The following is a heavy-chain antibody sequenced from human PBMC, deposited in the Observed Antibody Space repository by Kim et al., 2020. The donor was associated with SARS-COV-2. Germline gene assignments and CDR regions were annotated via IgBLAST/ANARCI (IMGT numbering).Heavy chain of an antibody. CDR1: GFTFSSYE. CDR3: ARDGSWFGELLIYYGMDV. CDR2: ISSSGSTI. J-gene: IGHJ6*02. D-gene: IGHD3-10*01. V-gene: IGHV3-48*03. Sequence: GGSLRLSCAASGFTFSSYEMNWVRQAPGKGLEWVSYISSSGSTIYYADSVKGRFTISRDNAKNSLYLQMNSLRAEDTAVYYCARDGSWFGELLIYYGMDVWGQGTTVTVSS.